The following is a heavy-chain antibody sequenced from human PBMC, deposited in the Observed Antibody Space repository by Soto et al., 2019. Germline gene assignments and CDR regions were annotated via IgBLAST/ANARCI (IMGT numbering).Heavy chain of an antibody. J-gene: IGHJ6*02. CDR2: ISTYTGNT. CDR1: GYTFTNYG. CDR3: ARDYYGSGATGHSGMDV. V-gene: IGHV1-18*01. D-gene: IGHD3-10*01. Sequence: ASVGVSCKASGYTFTNYGISWVRQAPGQGLEWMGWISTYTGNTDYAQKLQGRLTMTTDTSTTTGYMELRSLRSDDTAIYYCARDYYGSGATGHSGMDVWGQGNTLTVSS.